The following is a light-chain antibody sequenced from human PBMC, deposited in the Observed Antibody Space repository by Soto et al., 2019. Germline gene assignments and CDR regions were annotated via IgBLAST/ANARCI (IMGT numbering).Light chain of an antibody. CDR3: QQYGSSPRVT. Sequence: EIALTQSPGTLSLSPGERATLSCRASQSVSSSYLAWYQQKPGQAPRLLIYGASSRANGIPDRFSGSGSGKDFTLTISRLEPEDFAVYYCQQYGSSPRVTFGGGTKVEIK. V-gene: IGKV3-20*01. J-gene: IGKJ4*01. CDR1: QSVSSSY. CDR2: GAS.